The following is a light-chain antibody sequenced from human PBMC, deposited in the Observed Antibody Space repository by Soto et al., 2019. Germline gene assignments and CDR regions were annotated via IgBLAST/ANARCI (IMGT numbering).Light chain of an antibody. Sequence: EIVFTQSPGTLSFSPGERATLSCRASQSVSSRYLAWYQQIPGQAPRLLIYGASSRAAGIPDRFSGSGSGTDFTLTISRLEPEDFAVYYCQQYGSSPALTFGGGTKVDIK. CDR3: QQYGSSPALT. V-gene: IGKV3-20*01. CDR1: QSVSSRY. CDR2: GAS. J-gene: IGKJ4*01.